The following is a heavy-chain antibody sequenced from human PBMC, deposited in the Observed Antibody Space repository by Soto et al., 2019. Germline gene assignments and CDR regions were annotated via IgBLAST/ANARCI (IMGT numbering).Heavy chain of an antibody. CDR2: IYYSGST. CDR1: GGSISSISYY. Sequence: PSETLSLTCTVSGGSISSISYYWGWIRQPPGKGLEGIGSIYYSGSTYCNPSLRSRVTISVDTSKNQFSLKLSSVTAADTAVYYCARRPTPDLDYGDYVFEYYCXYWGQGTRVTVS. CDR3: ARRPTPDLDYGDYVFEYYCXY. J-gene: IGHJ4*02. V-gene: IGHV4-39*01. D-gene: IGHD4-17*01.